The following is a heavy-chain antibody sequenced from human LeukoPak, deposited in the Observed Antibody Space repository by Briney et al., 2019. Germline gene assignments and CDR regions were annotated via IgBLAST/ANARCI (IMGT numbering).Heavy chain of an antibody. V-gene: IGHV3-23*01. CDR3: AKDEEPNWGSYYFDY. CDR1: GFTFSSYA. J-gene: IGHJ4*02. D-gene: IGHD7-27*01. Sequence: GGSLRLSRAASGFTFSSYAMGWVRQAPGKGLEWVSAISGSGGSTYYADSVKGRFTISRDNSKNTLYLQMNSLRAEVTAVYYCAKDEEPNWGSYYFDYWGQGTLVTASS. CDR2: ISGSGGST.